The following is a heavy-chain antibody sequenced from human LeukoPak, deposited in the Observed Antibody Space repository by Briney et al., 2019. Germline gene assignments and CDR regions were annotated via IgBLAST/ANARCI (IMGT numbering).Heavy chain of an antibody. Sequence: PSETLSLTCTVSGGSISGYYWSWIRQPPGKGLEWIGYIYYSGSTSYSPSLKSRVTISVDTSKNQFSLKLSSVTAADTAVYYCARGRLLWFGELGFDAFDIWGQGTMVTVSS. J-gene: IGHJ3*02. D-gene: IGHD3-10*01. CDR1: GGSISGYY. CDR2: IYYSGST. V-gene: IGHV4-59*01. CDR3: ARGRLLWFGELGFDAFDI.